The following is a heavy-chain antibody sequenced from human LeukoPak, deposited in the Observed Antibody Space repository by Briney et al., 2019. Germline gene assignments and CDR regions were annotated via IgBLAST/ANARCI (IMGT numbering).Heavy chain of an antibody. CDR1: GFTVSSNY. V-gene: IGHV3-53*01. J-gene: IGHJ4*02. CDR3: ARGAVGATVHIDY. D-gene: IGHD1-26*01. CDR2: IYSGGST. Sequence: GGSLRLSCAASGFTVSSNYMSWVRQAPGKGLEWVSVIYSGGSTYYADSVKGRFTISRDNSKNTLYLQMNSLRAEDTAVYYCARGAVGATVHIDYWGQGTLVTVSS.